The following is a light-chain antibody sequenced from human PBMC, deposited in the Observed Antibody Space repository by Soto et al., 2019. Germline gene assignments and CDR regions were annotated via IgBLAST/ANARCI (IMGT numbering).Light chain of an antibody. V-gene: IGLV2-14*01. CDR3: SSYASASTFV. CDR2: EVS. Sequence: QSVLTQPASVSGSPGQSITISCTGTSSDVGGYNYVSWYQQHPGKAPKLMIYEVSNRPSGVSDRFSGSKSGNTASLTISGLQAEDEADYYCSSYASASTFVFGRGTKLTVL. CDR1: SSDVGGYNY. J-gene: IGLJ2*01.